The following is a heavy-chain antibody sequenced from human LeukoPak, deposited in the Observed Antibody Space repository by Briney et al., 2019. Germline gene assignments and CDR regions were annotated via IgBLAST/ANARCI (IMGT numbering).Heavy chain of an antibody. Sequence: KSGGSLRLSCAASGFTFSSYSMNWVRQAPGKGLEWVSSISSSSSYIYYADSVKGRFTISRDNAKNSLYLQMNSLRAEDTAVYYCAGSDYGDYYYMDVWGKGTTVTVSS. CDR3: AGSDYGDYYYMDV. V-gene: IGHV3-21*01. CDR2: ISSSSSYI. D-gene: IGHD4-17*01. CDR1: GFTFSSYS. J-gene: IGHJ6*03.